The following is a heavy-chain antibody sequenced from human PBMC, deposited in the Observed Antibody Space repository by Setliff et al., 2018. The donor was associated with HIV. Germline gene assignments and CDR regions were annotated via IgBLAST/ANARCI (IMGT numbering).Heavy chain of an antibody. Sequence: ASVKVSCKASGYTFTSYGISWVRQAPGQGLEWMGWISAYNGNTNYAQKLQGRVTMTTDTSTSTAYMELSSLRSEDTAVYYCARAADSYDTTNYHFTYYYYMDVWGKGTTVTVSS. D-gene: IGHD3-22*01. CDR1: GYTFTSYG. CDR3: ARAADSYDTTNYHFTYYYYMDV. V-gene: IGHV1-18*01. CDR2: ISAYNGNT. J-gene: IGHJ6*03.